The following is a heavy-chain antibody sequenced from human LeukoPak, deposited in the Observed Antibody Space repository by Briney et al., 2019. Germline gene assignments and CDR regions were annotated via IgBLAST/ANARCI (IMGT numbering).Heavy chain of an antibody. J-gene: IGHJ5*02. CDR3: ARENRDGYNPYNWFDP. Sequence: GGSLRLSCAASGFSFCSYWMSWVRQAPGKGLEWVANIKQEGSEKFYVDSVKGRFTISRDNAKNSLYLQMNSLRAEDTGIYYCARENRDGYNPYNWFDPWGQGTLVTVSS. CDR1: GFSFCSYW. CDR2: IKQEGSEK. D-gene: IGHD5-24*01. V-gene: IGHV3-7*01.